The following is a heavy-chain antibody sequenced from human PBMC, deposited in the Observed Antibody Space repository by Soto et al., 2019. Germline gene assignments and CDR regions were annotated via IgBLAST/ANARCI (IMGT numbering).Heavy chain of an antibody. CDR1: GGSIISGAHS. V-gene: IGHV4-30-2*06. D-gene: IGHD2-15*01. Sequence: PSETLSLTCGVSGGSIISGAHSWSWIRQSPGKCLEFIGYIYHTGGTYYTPSLKSRVTISVDRSKNKFSLKLTSMSAADTAVYYCARRRAGSGPLGLFDPWGQGIQVTVSS. CDR3: ARRRAGSGPLGLFDP. CDR2: IYHTGGT. J-gene: IGHJ5*02.